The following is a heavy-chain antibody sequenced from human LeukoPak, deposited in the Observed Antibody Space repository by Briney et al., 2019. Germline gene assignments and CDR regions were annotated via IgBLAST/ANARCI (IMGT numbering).Heavy chain of an antibody. CDR1: GFTFSSYG. CDR2: IRYDGSNK. CDR3: AKSPGGYCSSTSCYPFDP. J-gene: IGHJ5*02. V-gene: IGHV3-30*02. Sequence: PGGSLRLSCAASGFTFSSYGMHWVRQAPGKGLEWVAFIRYDGSNKYYADSVKGRFTISRDNSKNTLYLQMNSLRAEDTAVYYCAKSPGGYCSSTSCYPFDPWGQGTLVTVSS. D-gene: IGHD2-2*01.